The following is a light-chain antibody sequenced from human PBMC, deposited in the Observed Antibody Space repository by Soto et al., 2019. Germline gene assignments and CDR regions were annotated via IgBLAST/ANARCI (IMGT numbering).Light chain of an antibody. CDR3: QQYNNWPRT. J-gene: IGKJ1*01. CDR1: QSVYSSY. CDR2: GAP. V-gene: IGKV3-20*01. Sequence: EIVLTQSPGTLSLSPGERATLSCRASQSVYSSYLAWYQQKPGQAPRLLIYGAPNRATGIPDRFSGSGSGTDFTLTISSLEPEDFAVYYCQQYNNWPRTFGQGTKVDI.